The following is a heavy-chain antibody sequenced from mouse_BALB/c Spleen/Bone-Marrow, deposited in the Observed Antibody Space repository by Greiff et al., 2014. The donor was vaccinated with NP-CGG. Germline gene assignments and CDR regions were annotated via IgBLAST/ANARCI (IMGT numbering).Heavy chain of an antibody. D-gene: IGHD2-12*01. Sequence: VQLQQSGPGLVASSQSLSITCTVSGFSLTSYGVHWVRQPPGKGLEWLGVIWADGSTNYNSALMSRLNISKDNSKSQVFLKMNSLQTDDTAMYYCARDYDEWFAYWGQGTLVTVSA. CDR3: ARDYDEWFAY. CDR2: IWADGST. CDR1: GFSLTSYG. J-gene: IGHJ3*01. V-gene: IGHV2-9*02.